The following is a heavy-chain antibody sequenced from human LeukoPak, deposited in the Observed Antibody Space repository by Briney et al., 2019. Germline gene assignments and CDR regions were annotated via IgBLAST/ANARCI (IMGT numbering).Heavy chain of an antibody. CDR3: IRGNGGWAY. J-gene: IGHJ4*02. Sequence: GGSLRLSCEASGFTFRSYWMHWVRQAPGKGLVWVSGINGDGSTTDYADSVRGRFTISRDNAKNTLYLQLHSLRDEDTAVYYCIRGNGGWAYWGQGTLVTVSS. D-gene: IGHD6-19*01. CDR1: GFTFRSYW. CDR2: INGDGSTT. V-gene: IGHV3-74*01.